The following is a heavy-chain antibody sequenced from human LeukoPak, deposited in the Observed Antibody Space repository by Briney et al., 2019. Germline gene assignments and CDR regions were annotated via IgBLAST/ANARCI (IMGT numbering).Heavy chain of an antibody. CDR2: ISSSSSYI. J-gene: IGHJ4*02. Sequence: GGSLRLSCAASGFTFSSYAMSWVRQAPGKGLEWVSSISSSSSYIYYADSVKGRFTISRDNAKNSLYLQMNSLRAEDTAVYYCARDGYSSSSGDYWGQGTLVTVSS. V-gene: IGHV3-21*01. D-gene: IGHD6-13*01. CDR1: GFTFSSYA. CDR3: ARDGYSSSSGDY.